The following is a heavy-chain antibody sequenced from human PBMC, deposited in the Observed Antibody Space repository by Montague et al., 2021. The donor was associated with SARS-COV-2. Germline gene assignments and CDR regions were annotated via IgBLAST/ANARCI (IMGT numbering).Heavy chain of an antibody. J-gene: IGHJ4*02. D-gene: IGHD1-20*01. CDR2: INPDGGRT. CDR3: ARDLRVGGGITGTTASDD. Sequence: SLRLSCAASGFTFSSDWMHWVRQASGKGPVWISRINPDGGRTDSAHFVRGRFTTSRDNAKNTLYPQMNSLRAEDTAIYYCARDLRVGGGITGTTASDDWGQGTLVTVSS. CDR1: GFTFSSDW. V-gene: IGHV3-74*01.